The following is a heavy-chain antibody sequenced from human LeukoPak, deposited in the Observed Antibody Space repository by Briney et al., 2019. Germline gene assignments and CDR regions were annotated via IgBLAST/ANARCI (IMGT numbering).Heavy chain of an antibody. CDR3: ARAHYYDYVWGSYRSYYFDY. CDR2: ISYDGSNK. CDR1: GFTFSSYA. Sequence: GGSLRLSCAASGFTFSSYAMHWVRQAPGKGLEWVAVISYDGSNKYYADSVKGRFTISRDNSKNTLYLQMNSLRAEDTAVYYCARAHYYDYVWGSYRSYYFDYWGQGTLVTVSS. D-gene: IGHD3-16*02. J-gene: IGHJ4*02. V-gene: IGHV3-30-3*01.